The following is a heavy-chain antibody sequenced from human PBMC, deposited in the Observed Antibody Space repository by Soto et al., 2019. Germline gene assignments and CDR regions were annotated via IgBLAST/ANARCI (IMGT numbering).Heavy chain of an antibody. Sequence: EVQLLESGGGLVQPGGSLRLSCAASGFTFSSYAMRWVRQAPGQGLEWVSAISGSGDSTYYADSVKGGFTTSRDNSKNTLYLQMTSLRADDTAVDYCARRGSGSYYDYWGQGTLVTVSS. V-gene: IGHV3-23*01. CDR1: GFTFSSYA. CDR2: ISGSGDST. CDR3: ARRGSGSYYDY. D-gene: IGHD1-26*01. J-gene: IGHJ4*02.